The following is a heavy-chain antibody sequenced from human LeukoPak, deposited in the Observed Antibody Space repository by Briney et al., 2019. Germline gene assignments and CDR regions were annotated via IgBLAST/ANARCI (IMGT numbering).Heavy chain of an antibody. CDR1: GFTFSSYE. CDR2: ISSSGSTI. V-gene: IGHV3-48*03. CDR3: ARVRRVIRAPYYFDY. J-gene: IGHJ4*02. D-gene: IGHD3-22*01. Sequence: HPGGSLRLSCAASGFTFSSYEMNWVRQAPGEGLEWVSYISSSGSTIYYADSVKGRFTISRDNAKNSLYLQMNSLRAEDTAVYYCARVRRVIRAPYYFDYWGQGTLVTVSS.